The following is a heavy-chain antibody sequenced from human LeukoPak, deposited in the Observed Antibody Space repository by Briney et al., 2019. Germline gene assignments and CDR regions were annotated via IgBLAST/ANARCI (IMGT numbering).Heavy chain of an antibody. D-gene: IGHD6-13*01. Sequence: GALRLSCAASGFTFSSYAMSWVRQAPGKGLEWVSAISGSGGSTYYADSVKGRFTISRDNSKNTLYLQMNSLRAEDTAVYYCAKDVAAAGTRWFDPWGQGTLVTVSS. CDR1: GFTFSSYA. CDR2: ISGSGGST. V-gene: IGHV3-23*01. J-gene: IGHJ5*02. CDR3: AKDVAAAGTRWFDP.